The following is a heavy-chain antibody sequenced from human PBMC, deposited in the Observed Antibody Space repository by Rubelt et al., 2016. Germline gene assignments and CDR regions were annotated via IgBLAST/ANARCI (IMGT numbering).Heavy chain of an antibody. J-gene: IGHJ4*02. CDR2: INHSGST. Sequence: QVQLQQWGAGLLKPSETLSLTCAVYGGSFSGYYWSWIRQPPGKGLEWIWEINHSGSTNYNPSLKSRVTISVDTSKNQFSPALGCVTAADTAVYYWGRPATDYGDYPFYWGQGTLVTVSS. CDR1: GGSFSGYY. CDR3: GRPATDYGDYPFY. D-gene: IGHD4-17*01. V-gene: IGHV4-34*06.